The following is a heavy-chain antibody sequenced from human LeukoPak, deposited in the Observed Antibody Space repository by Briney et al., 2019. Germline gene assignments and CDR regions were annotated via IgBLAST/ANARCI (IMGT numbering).Heavy chain of an antibody. J-gene: IGHJ5*02. Sequence: SETLSLTCTVSGGSISSYYWSWIRQPPGKGLEWIGYIYYSGSTNYNPSLKSRVTISVDTSKNQLSLKLSSVTAADTAVYYCARDLRDIVATSWFDPWGQGTLVTVSS. V-gene: IGHV4-59*01. D-gene: IGHD5-12*01. CDR3: ARDLRDIVATSWFDP. CDR2: IYYSGST. CDR1: GGSISSYY.